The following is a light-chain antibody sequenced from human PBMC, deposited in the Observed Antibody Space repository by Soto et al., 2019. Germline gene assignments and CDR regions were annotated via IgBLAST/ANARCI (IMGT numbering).Light chain of an antibody. CDR3: QQYGRSPTT. J-gene: IGKJ1*01. CDR2: GAS. V-gene: IGKV3-20*01. Sequence: EIVLTQSPGTLSLSPGERATLSCRASQSVSSSYLAWYQQKPGQAPRLLIYGASSRATGIPARFSGGGSGTDFTLTISSLEPEDFAVYYCQQYGRSPTTFGQGTKVDIK. CDR1: QSVSSSY.